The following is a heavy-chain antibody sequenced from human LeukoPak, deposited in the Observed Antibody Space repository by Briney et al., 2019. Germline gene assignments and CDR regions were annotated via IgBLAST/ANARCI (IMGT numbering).Heavy chain of an antibody. V-gene: IGHV3-13*01. CDR2: IDTASDT. CDR3: TRVAAGGQDAFDI. CDR1: GFTFSSYD. Sequence: GGSLRLACAAAGFTFSSYDMRWVRQPTGKGLELVSTIDTASDTYYPGSVTGRFTISRENAKNSWYLQMNSLRAGDTAVYYCTRVAAGGQDAFDIWGQGTLVTVSS. J-gene: IGHJ3*02. D-gene: IGHD6-13*01.